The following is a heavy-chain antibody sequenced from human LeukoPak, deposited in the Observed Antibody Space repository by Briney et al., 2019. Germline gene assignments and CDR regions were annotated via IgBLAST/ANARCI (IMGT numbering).Heavy chain of an antibody. J-gene: IGHJ4*02. CDR3: AKGLKYYYGSGSYYYFDY. CDR1: GFTFSSYA. CDR2: ISGSGGST. D-gene: IGHD3-10*01. Sequence: GGSLRLSCAASGFTFSSYAMSWVRQAPGKGLEWVSAISGSGGSTYYADSVKGRFTISRDNSKNTLYLQMNSLRAEDTAVYYCAKGLKYYYGSGSYYYFDYWGQGTLVTVSS. V-gene: IGHV3-23*01.